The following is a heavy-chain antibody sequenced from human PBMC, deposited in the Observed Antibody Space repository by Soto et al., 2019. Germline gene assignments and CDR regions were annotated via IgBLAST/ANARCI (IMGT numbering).Heavy chain of an antibody. V-gene: IGHV4-34*01. CDR3: ARQRITMVRGPHARGVAPRYAFDI. D-gene: IGHD3-10*01. CDR2: INHSGST. CDR1: GGSFSGYY. Sequence: SETLSLTCAVYGGSFSGYYWSWIRQPPGKGLEWIGEINHSGSTNYNPSLKSRVTISVDTSKNQFSLKLSSVTAADTAVYYCARQRITMVRGPHARGVAPRYAFDIWGQGTMVTVSS. J-gene: IGHJ3*02.